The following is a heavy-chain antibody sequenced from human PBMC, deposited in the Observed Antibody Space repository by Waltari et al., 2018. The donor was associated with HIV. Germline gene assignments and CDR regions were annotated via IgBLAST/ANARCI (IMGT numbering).Heavy chain of an antibody. V-gene: IGHV3-33*01. D-gene: IGHD5-18*01. J-gene: IGHJ6*02. Sequence: QVQLVESGGGVVQPGRSLRLSCAASGFTFSSYGMHWVRQAPGKGLEWVAVIWYDGSNKYYADSVKGRFTISRDNSKNTLYLQMNSLRAEDTAVYYCARCGYSYAQTYYYYGMDVWGQGTTVTVSS. CDR2: IWYDGSNK. CDR1: GFTFSSYG. CDR3: ARCGYSYAQTYYYYGMDV.